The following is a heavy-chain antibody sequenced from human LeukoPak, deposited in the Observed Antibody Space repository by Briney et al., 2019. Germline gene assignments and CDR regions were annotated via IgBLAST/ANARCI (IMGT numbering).Heavy chain of an antibody. D-gene: IGHD6-13*01. CDR2: IYTSGST. J-gene: IGHJ3*02. CDR1: GGSISSGSYY. Sequence: PSQTLSLTCTVSGGSISSGSYYWSWIRQPAGKGLEWIGRIYTSGSTNYNPSLKSRVTISVDTSKNQFSLKLSSVTAADTAVYYCARQGIAAAADAFDIWGQGTMVTVSS. CDR3: ARQGIAAAADAFDI. V-gene: IGHV4-61*02.